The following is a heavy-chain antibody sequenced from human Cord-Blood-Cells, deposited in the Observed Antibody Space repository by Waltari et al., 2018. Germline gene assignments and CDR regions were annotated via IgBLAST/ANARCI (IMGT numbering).Heavy chain of an antibody. CDR1: GYSISSGYY. CDR3: ASERGYYGSGSYDAFDI. Sequence: QVQLQESGPGLVKPSETLSLTCAVSGYSISSGYYWGWIRQPPGKGREWIGSIYHSGSNYDNPSLESRVTISVDTSKNQFALKLSSVTAADTAVYYCASERGYYGSGSYDAFDIWGQGTMVTVSS. CDR2: IYHSGSN. V-gene: IGHV4-38-2*01. J-gene: IGHJ3*02. D-gene: IGHD3-10*01.